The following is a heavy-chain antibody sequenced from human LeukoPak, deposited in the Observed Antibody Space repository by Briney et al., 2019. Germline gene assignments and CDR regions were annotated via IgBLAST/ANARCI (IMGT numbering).Heavy chain of an antibody. CDR2: IIPILGIA. V-gene: IGHV1-69*04. J-gene: IGHJ4*02. Sequence: SVKVSCKASGGTFSSYAISWVRQAPGQGLEWMGRIIPILGIANYAQKFQGRVTITADKSTSTAYMELSSLRSEDTAVYYCARFGSGSYYNGRDWGQGTLAAVSS. D-gene: IGHD3-10*01. CDR1: GGTFSSYA. CDR3: ARFGSGSYYNGRD.